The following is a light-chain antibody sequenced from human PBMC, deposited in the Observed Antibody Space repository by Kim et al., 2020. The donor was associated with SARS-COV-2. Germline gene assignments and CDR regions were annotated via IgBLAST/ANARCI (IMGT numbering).Light chain of an antibody. J-gene: IGLJ3*02. CDR2: EDN. CDR1: SGSIATKY. CDR3: QSSDNNQEV. V-gene: IGLV6-57*04. Sequence: NFMLTQPHSVSESPGKAVTISCTRSSGSIATKYVQWYQQRPGSAPTTVIYEDNQRPSGVPDRFSGSIDSSSNSASLTISGLKTEDEADYYCQSSDNNQEVFGGGNQLTDL.